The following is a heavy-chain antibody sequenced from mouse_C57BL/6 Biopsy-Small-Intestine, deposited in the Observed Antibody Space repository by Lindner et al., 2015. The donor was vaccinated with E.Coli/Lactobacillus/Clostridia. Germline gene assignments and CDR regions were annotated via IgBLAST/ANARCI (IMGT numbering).Heavy chain of an antibody. CDR1: GFTFSDYG. D-gene: IGHD1-1*01. J-gene: IGHJ2*01. CDR3: VRDWYYFDY. Sequence: VQLQESGGGLVKPGGFLKLSCAASGFTFSDYGMHWVRQAPEKGLEWVAFISSGSSTIYYADTVKGRFTISRDNAKNTLFLQMTSLRSEDTAMYYCVRDWYYFDYWGQGTTLTVSS. V-gene: IGHV5-17*01. CDR2: ISSGSSTI.